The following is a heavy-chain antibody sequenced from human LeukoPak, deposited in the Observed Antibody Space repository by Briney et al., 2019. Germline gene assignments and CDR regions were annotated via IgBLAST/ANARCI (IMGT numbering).Heavy chain of an antibody. V-gene: IGHV5-51*01. CDR3: ARLPVRFLEWLGEVY. CDR2: IYPGDSDT. J-gene: IGHJ4*02. Sequence: GESLKISCKGSGYSFTSYWIGWVRQMPGKGLEWMGIIYPGDSDTRYSPSFQGQVTISADKSISTAYLQWSSLKASDTAMYYCARLPVRFLEWLGEVYWGQGTLVTVSS. D-gene: IGHD3-3*01. CDR1: GYSFTSYW.